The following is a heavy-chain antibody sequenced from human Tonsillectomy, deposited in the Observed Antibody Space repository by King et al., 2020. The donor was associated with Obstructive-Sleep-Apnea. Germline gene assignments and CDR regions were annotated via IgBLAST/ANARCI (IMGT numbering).Heavy chain of an antibody. Sequence: VQLVESGGGLVRPGGSLGLSWAASGFTVSSNNMGWVRQAPGKGMEWVQVIYSGGGKYYADSLKGRFTISRDNSKNTLYLQMNSLRAEDTAVYYCARDAGRDYVCGTIDAFVIWGQGTMVTVSS. J-gene: IGHJ3*02. D-gene: IGHD3-16*01. CDR3: ARDAGRDYVCGTIDAFVI. V-gene: IGHV3-66*01. CDR2: IYSGGGK. CDR1: GFTVSSNN.